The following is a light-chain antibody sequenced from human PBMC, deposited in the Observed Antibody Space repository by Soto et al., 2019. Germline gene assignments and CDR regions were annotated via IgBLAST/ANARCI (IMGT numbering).Light chain of an antibody. J-gene: IGKJ2*01. CDR1: ENIGSH. Sequence: DIQMTQSPSSLSASVGDRVTITCRASENIGSHLNRYQQKPGEAPKVLIYAASGLESGVPSRFSGSRSGTDFTLTISSLQPEDFATYFCQQSYTTPRAFGQGTKLEIK. CDR2: AAS. V-gene: IGKV1-39*01. CDR3: QQSYTTPRA.